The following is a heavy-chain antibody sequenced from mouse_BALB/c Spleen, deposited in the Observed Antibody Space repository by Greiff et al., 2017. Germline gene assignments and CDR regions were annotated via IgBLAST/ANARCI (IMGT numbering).Heavy chain of an antibody. D-gene: IGHD2-3*01. V-gene: IGHV5-9-4*01. Sequence: EVHLVESGGGLVKPGGSLKLSCAASGFTFSSYAMSWVRQSPEKRLEWVAEISSGGSYTYYPDTVTGRFTISRDNAKNTLYLEMSSLRSEDTAMYYCARASYDPLYYFDYWGQGTTLTVSS. J-gene: IGHJ2*01. CDR2: ISSGGSYT. CDR3: ARASYDPLYYFDY. CDR1: GFTFSSYA.